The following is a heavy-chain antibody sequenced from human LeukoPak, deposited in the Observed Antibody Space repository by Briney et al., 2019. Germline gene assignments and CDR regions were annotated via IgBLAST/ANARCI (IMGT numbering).Heavy chain of an antibody. CDR1: GFTFSSYS. CDR3: ARGLRWSPGYFDY. V-gene: IGHV3-21*01. D-gene: IGHD4-23*01. J-gene: IGHJ4*02. CDR2: ISSSSSYI. Sequence: GGSLRPSCAASGFTFSSYSMNWVRQAPGKGLEWVSSISSSSSYIYYADSVKGRFTISRDNAKNSLYLQMNSLRAEDTAVYYCARGLRWSPGYFDYWGQGTLVTVSS.